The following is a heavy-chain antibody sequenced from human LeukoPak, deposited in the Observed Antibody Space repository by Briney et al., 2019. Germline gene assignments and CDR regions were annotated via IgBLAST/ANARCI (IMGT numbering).Heavy chain of an antibody. V-gene: IGHV3-30-3*01. Sequence: PGGSLRLSCAASGFTFSSYAMHWVRQAPGKGLEWVAVISHDGSNKYYADSVKGRFTISRDNSKNTLYLQMNSLRAEDTAVYYCARDPHAPLTSHFDYWGQGTLVTVSS. D-gene: IGHD3-3*01. CDR3: ARDPHAPLTSHFDY. CDR2: ISHDGSNK. CDR1: GFTFSSYA. J-gene: IGHJ4*02.